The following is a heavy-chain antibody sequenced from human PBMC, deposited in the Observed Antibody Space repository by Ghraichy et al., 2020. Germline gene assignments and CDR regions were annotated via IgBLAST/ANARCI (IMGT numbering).Heavy chain of an antibody. CDR1: GFTFSSYS. Sequence: GVSLRLSCAASGFTFSSYSMNWVRQAPGKGLEWVSSISSSSSYIYYADSVKGRFTISRDNAKNSLYLQMNSLRAEDTAVYYCARDSEKGAYCVWGQGTTVTVSS. CDR2: ISSSSSYI. V-gene: IGHV3-21*01. J-gene: IGHJ6*02. CDR3: ARDSEKGAYCV. D-gene: IGHD2-21*01.